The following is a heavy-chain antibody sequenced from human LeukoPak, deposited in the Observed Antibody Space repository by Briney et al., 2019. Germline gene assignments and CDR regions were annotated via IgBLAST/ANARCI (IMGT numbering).Heavy chain of an antibody. D-gene: IGHD3-9*01. Sequence: SETLSLTCTVSGGSISSSSYYWGWIRQPPGKGLEWIGSIYYSGSTYYNPSLKSRVTISVDTSKNQFSLKLSSVTAADTAVYYCARDRGYYDILTGYYPFDYWGQGTLVTVSS. CDR3: ARDRGYYDILTGYYPFDY. CDR1: GGSISSSSYY. CDR2: IYYSGST. J-gene: IGHJ4*02. V-gene: IGHV4-39*07.